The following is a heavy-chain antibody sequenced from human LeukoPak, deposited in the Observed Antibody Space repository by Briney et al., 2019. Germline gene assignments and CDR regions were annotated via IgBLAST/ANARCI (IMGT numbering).Heavy chain of an antibody. V-gene: IGHV4-4*02. D-gene: IGHD3/OR15-3a*01. CDR3: ARGYWTGYHHLDF. Sequence: GSLRLSCAASGFTFNTYTMNWVRQAPGKGLEWIGEIYHSGSTNYNPSLKSRLTMSLDKSRNQFSLKLTSVTAADTAVYYCARGYWTGYHHLDFWGQGTLVTVSS. J-gene: IGHJ4*02. CDR1: GFTFNTYTM. CDR2: IYHSGST.